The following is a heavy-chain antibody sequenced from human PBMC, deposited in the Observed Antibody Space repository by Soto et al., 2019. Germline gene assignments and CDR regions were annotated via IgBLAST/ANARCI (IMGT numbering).Heavy chain of an antibody. J-gene: IGHJ4*02. CDR2: ISSGSSLL. CDR1: GFTFSSYT. CDR3: ARGPDSSASYYYFVY. V-gene: IGHV3-21*01. Sequence: GGSMRLSCAASGFTFSSYTMHWVRQAPGKGLEWVSSISSGSSLLYYADSVRGRFTISRDNAKNSLYLQMNSLRADDTAVYYCARGPDSSASYYYFVYWGQGTRVTVSS. D-gene: IGHD3-22*01.